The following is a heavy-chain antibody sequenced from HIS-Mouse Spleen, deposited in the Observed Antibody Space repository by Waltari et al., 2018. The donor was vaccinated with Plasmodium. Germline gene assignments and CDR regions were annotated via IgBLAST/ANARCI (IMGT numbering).Heavy chain of an antibody. CDR1: GFTFSSYW. Sequence: EVQLVESGGGLVQPGGSLRLSCAASGFTFSSYWMSWVRRAPGKGLGCVANIKQDGSEKYYVDSVKGRFTISRDNAKNSLYLQMNSLRAEDTAVYYCARDRRGYWYFDLWGRGTLVTVSS. CDR3: ARDRRGYWYFDL. V-gene: IGHV3-7*01. CDR2: IKQDGSEK. D-gene: IGHD5-12*01. J-gene: IGHJ2*01.